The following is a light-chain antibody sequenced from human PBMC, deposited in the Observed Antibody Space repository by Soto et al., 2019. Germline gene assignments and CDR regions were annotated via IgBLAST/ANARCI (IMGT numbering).Light chain of an antibody. V-gene: IGKV3-20*01. J-gene: IGKJ2*01. Sequence: EIVLTQSPGTLSLSPGERATLSCRASQSVSNSYLAWYQQKPGQAPRLLIYGASSRATGIPDRFSGSGSGTDFTLTISRLEPEDVAVYYCQQYGSSPRTFGQGTKLEIK. CDR2: GAS. CDR1: QSVSNSY. CDR3: QQYGSSPRT.